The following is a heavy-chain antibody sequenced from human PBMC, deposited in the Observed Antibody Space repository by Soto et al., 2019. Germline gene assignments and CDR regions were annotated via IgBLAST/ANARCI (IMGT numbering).Heavy chain of an antibody. Sequence: GGSLRLSCAASGFTFSSYSMNWVRQAPGNGLEWVSYISSSSSTIYYADSVKGRFTISRDNAKNSLYLQMNSLRDEDTAVYYCARDHFLFGELSYGMDVWGQGTTVTVSS. J-gene: IGHJ6*02. CDR3: ARDHFLFGELSYGMDV. CDR1: GFTFSSYS. V-gene: IGHV3-48*02. D-gene: IGHD3-10*02. CDR2: ISSSSSTI.